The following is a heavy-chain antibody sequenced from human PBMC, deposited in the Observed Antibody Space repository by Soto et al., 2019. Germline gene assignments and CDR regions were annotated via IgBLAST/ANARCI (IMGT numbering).Heavy chain of an antibody. J-gene: IGHJ4*02. CDR1: GYTLTSYD. CDR3: ARAGITIFGVVIMGYFDY. Sequence: GASVKVTCKASGYTLTSYDMHWVLQAPGQGLEWMGIISPSGGSTSYAQKFQGRVTMTRDTSTSTVYMELSSLRSEDTAVYYCARAGITIFGVVIMGYFDYWGQGTLVTVSS. D-gene: IGHD3-3*01. CDR2: ISPSGGST. V-gene: IGHV1-46*01.